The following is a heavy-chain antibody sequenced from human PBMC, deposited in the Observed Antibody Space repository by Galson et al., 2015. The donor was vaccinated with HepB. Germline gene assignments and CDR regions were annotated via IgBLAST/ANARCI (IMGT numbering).Heavy chain of an antibody. CDR2: IYYSGST. D-gene: IGHD3-16*01. CDR1: GGSISSYY. V-gene: IGHV4-59*01. Sequence: SETLSLTCTVSGGSISSYYWSWIRQPPGKGLEWIGYIYYSGSTNYNPPLKSRVTISVDTSKNQFSLKLSSVTAADTAVYYCARSPGALMITFGGVKGFDIWGQGTMVTVSS. CDR3: ARSPGALMITFGGVKGFDI. J-gene: IGHJ3*02.